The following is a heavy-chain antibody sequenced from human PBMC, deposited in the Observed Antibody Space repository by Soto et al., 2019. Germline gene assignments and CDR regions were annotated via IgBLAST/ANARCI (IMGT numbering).Heavy chain of an antibody. V-gene: IGHV4-31*03. CDR2: IYYSGST. J-gene: IGHJ3*02. Sequence: SETLSLTCTVSGGSISSGGYYWSWIRQHPGKGLEWIGYIYYSGSTYYNPSLKSRVTISVDTSKNQFSLKLSSVTAADTAVYYCARDLKIVATTYDAFDIWGQGTMVTVSS. D-gene: IGHD5-12*01. CDR1: GGSISSGGYY. CDR3: ARDLKIVATTYDAFDI.